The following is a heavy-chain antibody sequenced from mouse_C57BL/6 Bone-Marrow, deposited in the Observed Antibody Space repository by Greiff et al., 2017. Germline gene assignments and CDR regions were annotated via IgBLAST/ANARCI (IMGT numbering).Heavy chain of an antibody. CDR2: SRNKANDYTT. V-gene: IGHV7-1*01. Sequence: EVQVVESGGGLVHSGRSLRLSCATSGFTFSDFYMEWVRQAPGKGLEWIAASRNKANDYTTEYSASVKGRFIVSRDTSQSILYLQMNALRAEDTAIYYCARDASLYYYGSKGYAMDYWGQGTSVTVSS. D-gene: IGHD1-1*01. J-gene: IGHJ4*01. CDR1: GFTFSDFY. CDR3: ARDASLYYYGSKGYAMDY.